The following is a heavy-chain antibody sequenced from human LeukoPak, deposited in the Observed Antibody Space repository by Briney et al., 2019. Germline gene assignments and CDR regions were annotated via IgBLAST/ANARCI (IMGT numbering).Heavy chain of an antibody. J-gene: IGHJ6*04. V-gene: IGHV1-69*01. CDR3: ARGRPRLYCSSTSCYAGGYYYYYGIDV. CDR1: GGTFSSYA. CDR2: IIPIFGTA. D-gene: IGHD2-2*01. Sequence: SVKVSCKASGGTFSSYAISWVRQAPGQGLEWMGGIIPIFGTANYAQKFQGRVTITADESTSTAYMELSSLRSEDTAVYYCARGRPRLYCSSTSCYAGGYYYYYGIDVWGKGTTVTVSS.